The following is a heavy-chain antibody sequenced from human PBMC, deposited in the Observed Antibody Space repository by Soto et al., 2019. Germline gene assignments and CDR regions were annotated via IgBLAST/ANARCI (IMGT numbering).Heavy chain of an antibody. Sequence: SVKVSCKASGFTFSSSAVQWVRQGRGQRLEWIGWIVVGSDNTNYAQKFQERVTITRDMSTSTAYMELNSLRAEDTAVYYCARRNWNVAFDIWGQGTMVTVSS. CDR1: GFTFSSSA. J-gene: IGHJ3*02. CDR3: ARRNWNVAFDI. D-gene: IGHD1-1*01. CDR2: IVVGSDNT. V-gene: IGHV1-58*01.